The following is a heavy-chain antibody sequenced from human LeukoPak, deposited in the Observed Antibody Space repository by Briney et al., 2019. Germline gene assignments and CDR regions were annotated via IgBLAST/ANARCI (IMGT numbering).Heavy chain of an antibody. Sequence: GGSLRLSCAASGFTFSSYEMNWVRQAPGKGLEWVSYIGSSGSTIYYADSVKGRFTISRDNAKNSLYLQMNSLRAEDTAVYYCAREGYDILTGYYAYFDYWGQGTLVTVSS. D-gene: IGHD3-9*01. CDR3: AREGYDILTGYYAYFDY. CDR1: GFTFSSYE. J-gene: IGHJ4*02. V-gene: IGHV3-48*03. CDR2: IGSSGSTI.